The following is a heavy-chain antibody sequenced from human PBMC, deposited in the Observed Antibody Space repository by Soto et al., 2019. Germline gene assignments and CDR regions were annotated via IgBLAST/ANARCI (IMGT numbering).Heavy chain of an antibody. Sequence: PSDTLSLTCAVSGGSISSFFYSWSWIRQPPGKGLEWIGYIYHSGSTYYNPSLKSRVTISVDRSKNQFSLKLSSVTAADTAVYYCARVHGPWGQGTLVTVSS. CDR2: IYHSGST. CDR3: ARVHGP. CDR1: GGSISSFFYS. J-gene: IGHJ5*02. V-gene: IGHV4-30-2*01.